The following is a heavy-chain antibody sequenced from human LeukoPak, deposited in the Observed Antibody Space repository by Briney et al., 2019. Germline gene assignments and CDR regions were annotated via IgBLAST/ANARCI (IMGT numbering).Heavy chain of an antibody. CDR2: IYPGDADT. CDR3: ARRWSSGWYSDY. CDR1: GYRFTTYW. D-gene: IGHD6-19*01. J-gene: IGHJ4*02. V-gene: IGHV5-51*01. Sequence: GESLKISCKGSGYRFTTYWIGWVRQMPGKGLEWMGIIYPGDADTRYSPSFKGQVTISADKSITTAYLQWSSLKASDTAMYYCARRWSSGWYSDYWGQGTLVTVSS.